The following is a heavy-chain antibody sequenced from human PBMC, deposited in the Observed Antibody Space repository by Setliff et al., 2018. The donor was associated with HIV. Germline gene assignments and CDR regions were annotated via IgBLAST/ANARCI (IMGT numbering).Heavy chain of an antibody. CDR2: IYNSEIT. CDR1: GASISSDT. D-gene: IGHD2-2*01. J-gene: IGHJ5*02. V-gene: IGHV4-59*01. Sequence: PSETLSLTCIVSGASISSDTWSWIRQPPGKGLQWIGFIYNSEITNYNPSLKSRVTISLDMSKNQFSLKLTSVTAADTAVYYCARGGTSSNWFDPWGQGTLVTV. CDR3: ARGGTSSNWFDP.